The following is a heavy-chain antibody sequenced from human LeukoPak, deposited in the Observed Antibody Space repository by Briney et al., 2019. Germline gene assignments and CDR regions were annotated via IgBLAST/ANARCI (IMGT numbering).Heavy chain of an antibody. D-gene: IGHD3-10*01. V-gene: IGHV3-23*01. J-gene: IGHJ4*02. CDR3: AKDRHFFGSGSYYIDY. CDR2: ITSGGGTT. CDR1: GFTFSNYA. Sequence: GGSLRLSCAASGFTFSNYAMSWVRQAPGKGLEWVSGITSGGGTTYYADSVKGRFSSSRDNSRSTLYLQMNSLRAEDTAVYYCAKDRHFFGSGSYYIDYWGQGTLVTVSS.